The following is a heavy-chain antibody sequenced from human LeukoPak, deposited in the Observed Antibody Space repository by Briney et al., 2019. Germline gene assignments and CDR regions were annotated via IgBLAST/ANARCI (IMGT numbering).Heavy chain of an antibody. Sequence: ASVKVSCKASGYTFTSYGISWVRQAPGQGLEWMGWISAYNGNTNYAQKLQGRVTMTTDTSTSTAYMELRSLRSDDTAVYYCATPYYYDSSGYYDSPFDYWGQGTLVTVSS. D-gene: IGHD3-22*01. V-gene: IGHV1-18*01. CDR1: GYTFTSYG. CDR2: ISAYNGNT. CDR3: ATPYYYDSSGYYDSPFDY. J-gene: IGHJ4*02.